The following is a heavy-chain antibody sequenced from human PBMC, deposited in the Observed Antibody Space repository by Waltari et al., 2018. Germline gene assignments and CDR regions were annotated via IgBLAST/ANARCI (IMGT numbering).Heavy chain of an antibody. CDR1: GYTLPELS. CDR3: ARSSGWYGAFNI. D-gene: IGHD6-19*01. Sequence: QVQLVQSGAEVKTPGASVKVYCKVSGYTLPELSMHWVRQAPGKGLEWMGGFDPEDGETIYAQKFQGRVTMTEDTSTDTAYMELSSLRSEDTAVYYCARSSGWYGAFNIWGQGTMVTVSS. CDR2: FDPEDGET. V-gene: IGHV1-24*01. J-gene: IGHJ3*02.